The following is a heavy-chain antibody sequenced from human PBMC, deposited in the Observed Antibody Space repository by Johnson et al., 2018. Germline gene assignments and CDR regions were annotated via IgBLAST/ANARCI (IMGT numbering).Heavy chain of an antibody. Sequence: TWVRQAPGKGLDWVANINPDGATRHYIDSVRGRFTISRDNAANSLYLQMNSLRAEDTAVYYCARVAYRDEGFDHWGQGTLVTVSS. CDR3: ARVAYRDEGFDH. J-gene: IGHJ4*02. D-gene: IGHD4-17*01. CDR2: INPDGATR. V-gene: IGHV3-7*01.